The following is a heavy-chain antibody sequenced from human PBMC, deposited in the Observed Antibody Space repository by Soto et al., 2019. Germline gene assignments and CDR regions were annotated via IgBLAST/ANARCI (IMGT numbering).Heavy chain of an antibody. J-gene: IGHJ6*02. CDR2: ISRDGGAT. V-gene: IGHV3-23*04. CDR3: AKVSILTESYHYYAMDV. Sequence: VQLVESGGGLIQPGGALRLSCAASGFTFSAYAMSWVRQAPGKGLEWVSGISRDGGATDYADSVKGRLTISRDNAKNTLFLQMNSPRAEDTAIYYCAKVSILTESYHYYAMDVWGQGTTVTVSS. CDR1: GFTFSAYA. D-gene: IGHD3-9*01.